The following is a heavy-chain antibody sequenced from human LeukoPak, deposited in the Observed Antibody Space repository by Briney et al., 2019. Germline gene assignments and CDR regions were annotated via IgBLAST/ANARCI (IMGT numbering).Heavy chain of an antibody. D-gene: IGHD3-22*01. J-gene: IGHJ4*02. CDR3: ARHDSNGYYYFGIDY. Sequence: GASVKVSCKASGYTFTGYFMHWVRQAPGQGLEWMGWINPNTGGTNFAQKFQGRVTMTRDTSITTAYMEVSSLKASDTAMYYCARHDSNGYYYFGIDYWGQGTLVTVSS. V-gene: IGHV1-2*02. CDR2: INPNTGGT. CDR1: GYTFTGYF.